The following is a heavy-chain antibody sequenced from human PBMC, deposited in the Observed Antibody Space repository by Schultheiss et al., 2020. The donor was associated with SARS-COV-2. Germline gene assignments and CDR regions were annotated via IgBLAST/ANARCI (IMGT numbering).Heavy chain of an antibody. Sequence: ASVKVSCKASGYTFTSYYMHWVRQAPGQGLEWMGIINPSGGSTTYAQKFQGRVTMTRDTSTSTVYMELSSLRSEDTAVYYCARDPGDGYIVSYYYYGMDVWGQGTTVTVSS. D-gene: IGHD5-24*01. CDR2: INPSGGST. CDR1: GYTFTSYY. CDR3: ARDPGDGYIVSYYYYGMDV. J-gene: IGHJ6*02. V-gene: IGHV1-46*01.